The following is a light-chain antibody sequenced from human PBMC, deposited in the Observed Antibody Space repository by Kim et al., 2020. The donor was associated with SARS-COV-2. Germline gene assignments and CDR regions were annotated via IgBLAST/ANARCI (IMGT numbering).Light chain of an antibody. Sequence: SSDLTQDPAVSVALGQTVRLTCQGDSLRNYYATWYQQRPGQAPTLVLYGKYDRPSGIPDRFSGSASGNTASLTITGAQAEDEGDYYCSSRDSTGDHVVFGGGTQLTVL. V-gene: IGLV3-19*01. J-gene: IGLJ3*02. CDR3: SSRDSTGDHVV. CDR1: SLRNYY. CDR2: GKY.